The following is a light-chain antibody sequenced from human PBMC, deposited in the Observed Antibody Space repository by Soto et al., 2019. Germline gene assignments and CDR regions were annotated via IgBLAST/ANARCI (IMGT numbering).Light chain of an antibody. CDR3: LLYLSPERYT. CDR2: GSS. V-gene: IGKV3-20*01. J-gene: IGKJ2*01. CDR1: QSVTSSH. Sequence: IVLTQTPGTPSLSPGEKATLSCRASQSVTSSHVALYQQKPGQAPRLLIYGSSTRATGFPDRFSGSGSETDFSLIIRRLDPEDFAMYYCLLYLSPERYTFGPGTKVQIK.